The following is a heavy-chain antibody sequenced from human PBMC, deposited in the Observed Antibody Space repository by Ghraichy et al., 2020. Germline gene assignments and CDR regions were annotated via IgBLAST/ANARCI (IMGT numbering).Heavy chain of an antibody. J-gene: IGHJ6*02. Sequence: GGSLRLSCAASGFTFSSCAMSWVRQAPGKGLEWVSGIYGATTAYYADSVKGRFTISRDSSENTLYLQLNSLRAEDTAVYYCARDLGRSPKHYFYGMDVWGQGTTVTVSS. CDR1: GFTFSSCA. CDR3: ARDLGRSPKHYFYGMDV. CDR2: IYGATTA. V-gene: IGHV3-53*01.